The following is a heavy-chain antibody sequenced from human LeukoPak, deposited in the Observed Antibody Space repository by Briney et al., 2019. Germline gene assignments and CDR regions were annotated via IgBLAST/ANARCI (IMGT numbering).Heavy chain of an antibody. CDR2: TNHSGST. V-gene: IGHV4-34*01. CDR1: GGSFSGYY. D-gene: IGHD6-13*01. J-gene: IGHJ6*03. CDR3: ARGPVAAAGGNYYYYYYYMDV. Sequence: NPSETLSLTCAVYGGSFSGYYWSWIRQPPGKGLEWIGETNHSGSTNYNPSLKSRVTISVDTSKNQFSLKLSSVTAADTAVYYCARGPVAAAGGNYYYYYYYMDVWGKGTTVTVSS.